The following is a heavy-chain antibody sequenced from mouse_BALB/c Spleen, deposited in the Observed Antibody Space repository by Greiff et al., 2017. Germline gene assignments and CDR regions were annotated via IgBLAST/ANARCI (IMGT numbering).Heavy chain of an antibody. CDR3: ARGYYGSSYDWYFDV. V-gene: IGHV3-8*02. J-gene: IGHJ1*01. D-gene: IGHD1-1*01. Sequence: EVKLMESGPSLVKPSQTLSLTCSVTGDSITSGYWNWIRKFPGNKLEYMGYISYSGSTYYNPSLKSRISITRDTSKNQYYLQLNSVTTEDTATYYCARGYYGSSYDWYFDVWGAGTTVTVSS. CDR2: ISYSGST. CDR1: GDSITSGY.